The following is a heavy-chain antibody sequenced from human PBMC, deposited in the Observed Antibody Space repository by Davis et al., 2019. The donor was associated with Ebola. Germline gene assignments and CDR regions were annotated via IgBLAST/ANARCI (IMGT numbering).Heavy chain of an antibody. CDR2: ISGSGGST. Sequence: GESLKISCAASGFTFSSYAMSWVRQAPGKGLEWVSAISGSGGSTYYADSVKGRFTISRDNSKNTLYLQMNSLRAEDTAVYYCAKFRSYLGEGFDPWGQGTLVTVSS. V-gene: IGHV3-23*01. CDR1: GFTFSSYA. J-gene: IGHJ5*02. CDR3: AKFRSYLGEGFDP. D-gene: IGHD3-10*01.